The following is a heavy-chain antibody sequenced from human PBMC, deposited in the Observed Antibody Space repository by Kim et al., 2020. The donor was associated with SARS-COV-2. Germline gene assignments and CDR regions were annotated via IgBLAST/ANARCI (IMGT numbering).Heavy chain of an antibody. D-gene: IGHD6-19*01. Sequence: GGSLRLSCAASGFTFSSYGMHWVRQAPGKGLEWVAVISYDGSNKYYADSVKGRFTISRDNSKNTLYLQMNSLRAEDTAVYYCANVFRGYSSGWYLPYYYYGMDVWGQGTTLTVSS. CDR3: ANVFRGYSSGWYLPYYYYGMDV. V-gene: IGHV3-30*18. J-gene: IGHJ6*02. CDR2: ISYDGSNK. CDR1: GFTFSSYG.